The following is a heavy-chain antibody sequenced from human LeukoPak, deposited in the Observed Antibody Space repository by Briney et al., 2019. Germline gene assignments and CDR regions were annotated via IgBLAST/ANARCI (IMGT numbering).Heavy chain of an antibody. D-gene: IGHD5-12*01. CDR1: GGSISSSSYY. J-gene: IGHJ4*02. V-gene: IGHV4-39*01. CDR2: IYYSGST. CDR3: ARGRSEYSGYDLPDY. Sequence: SETLSLTCTVSGGSISSSSYYWGWIRQPPGKGLEWIGSIYYSGSTYYNPSLKSRVTISVDTSKNQFSLKLSSVTAAGTAVYYCARGRSEYSGYDLPDYWGQGTLVTVSS.